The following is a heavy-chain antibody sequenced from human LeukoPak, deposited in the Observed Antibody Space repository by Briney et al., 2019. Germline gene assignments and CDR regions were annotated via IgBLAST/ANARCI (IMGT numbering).Heavy chain of an antibody. CDR3: ARDLMSLEGLTVTTWGPFDY. CDR2: ISGNSRTI. CDR1: GFTLRNYN. J-gene: IGHJ4*02. Sequence: PGGSLRLSCAASGFTLRNYNMDWVRQAPGKGLEWLSFISGNSRTIYYADSVKGRFTISRDNGKNSLYLQMNSLRAEDTAVYFCARDLMSLEGLTVTTWGPFDYWGQGTLVTVSS. V-gene: IGHV3-48*01. D-gene: IGHD4-17*01.